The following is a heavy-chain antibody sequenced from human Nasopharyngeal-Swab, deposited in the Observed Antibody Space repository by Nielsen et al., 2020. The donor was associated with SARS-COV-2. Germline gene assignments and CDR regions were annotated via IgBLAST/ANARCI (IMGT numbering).Heavy chain of an antibody. CDR3: VKRGYSSSWYYFDY. Sequence: WIRQPPGKGLEYVSTISNNGVNTYYADSVKGRFTISRDNSKNTLYLQMSSLRAEDTAVYYCVKRGYSSSWYYFDYWGQGTLVTSPQ. V-gene: IGHV3-64D*06. CDR2: ISNNGVNT. D-gene: IGHD6-13*01. J-gene: IGHJ4*02.